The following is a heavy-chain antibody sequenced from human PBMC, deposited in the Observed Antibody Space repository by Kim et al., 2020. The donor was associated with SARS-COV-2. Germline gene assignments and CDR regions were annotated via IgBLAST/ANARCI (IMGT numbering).Heavy chain of an antibody. V-gene: IGHV4-31*02. J-gene: IGHJ6*02. D-gene: IGHD2-2*01. Sequence: PSLKSRVTISVDTSKNQFSLKLSSVTAADTAVYYCARDPISSTSYGMDVWGQGTTVTVSS. CDR3: ARDPISSTSYGMDV.